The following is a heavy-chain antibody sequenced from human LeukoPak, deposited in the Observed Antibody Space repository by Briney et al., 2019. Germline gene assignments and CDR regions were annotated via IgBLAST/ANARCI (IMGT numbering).Heavy chain of an antibody. Sequence: VASVKVSCKASGGTFSSYAISWVRQATGQGLEWMGGIIPIFGTVNYAQKFQGRVTITADKSTSTAYMELSSLRSEDTAVYYCARGEQFPHDAFDIWGQGTMVTVSS. CDR2: IIPIFGTV. D-gene: IGHD6-19*01. CDR3: ARGEQFPHDAFDI. J-gene: IGHJ3*02. CDR1: GGTFSSYA. V-gene: IGHV1-69*06.